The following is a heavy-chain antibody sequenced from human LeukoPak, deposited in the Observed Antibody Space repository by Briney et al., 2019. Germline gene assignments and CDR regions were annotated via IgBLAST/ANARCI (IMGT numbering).Heavy chain of an antibody. J-gene: IGHJ4*02. Sequence: ASVKVSCKASGYTFTSYGISWVRQAPGQGLEWMGIINPSGGSTSYAQKFQGRVTMTRNTSISTAYMELSSLRSEDTAVYYCARGRRYGSGSYYNLYWGQGTLVTVSS. CDR2: INPSGGST. CDR1: GYTFTSYG. CDR3: ARGRRYGSGSYYNLY. V-gene: IGHV1-8*02. D-gene: IGHD3-10*01.